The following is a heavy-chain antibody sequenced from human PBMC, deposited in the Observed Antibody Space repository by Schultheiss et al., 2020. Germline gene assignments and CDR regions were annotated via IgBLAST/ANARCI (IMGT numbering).Heavy chain of an antibody. CDR1: GFTFSSYG. CDR2: ISYDGSNK. V-gene: IGHV3-30*03. D-gene: IGHD6-19*01. CDR3: ARDIVNSGWYGAFDI. Sequence: GGSLRLSCAASGFTFSSYGMHWVRQAPGKGLEWVAVISYDGSNKYYADSVKGRFTISRDNSKNTLYLQMNSLRAEDTAVYYCARDIVNSGWYGAFDIWGQGTMVTVSS. J-gene: IGHJ3*02.